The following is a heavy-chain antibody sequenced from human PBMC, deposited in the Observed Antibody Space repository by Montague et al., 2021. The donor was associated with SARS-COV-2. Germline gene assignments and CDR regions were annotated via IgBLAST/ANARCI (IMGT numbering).Heavy chain of an antibody. J-gene: IGHJ4*02. CDR2: SDWXXXK. CDR3: ARMPDQVWLDY. Sequence: PALVKPTQTLTLTRTFSGFSLSTSGMCVSWIRQPPGKALEWLAVSDWXXXKSSSTSLKTRLTISKDTSKNPVVLTMTNMDPVDTATYYCARMPDQVWLDYWGQGILVTVSS. CDR1: GFSLSTSGMC. V-gene: IGHV2-70*01. D-gene: IGHD5-18*01.